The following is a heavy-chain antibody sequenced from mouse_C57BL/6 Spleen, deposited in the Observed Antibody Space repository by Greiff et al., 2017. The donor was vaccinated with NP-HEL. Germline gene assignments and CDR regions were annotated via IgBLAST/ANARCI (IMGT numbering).Heavy chain of an antibody. CDR1: GYTFTSYG. CDR2: IYPRSGNT. V-gene: IGHV1-81*01. CDR3: ARLGDYDVRFAY. J-gene: IGHJ3*01. Sequence: VQLQQSGAELARPGASVKLSCKASGYTFTSYGISWVKQRTGQGLEWIGEIYPRSGNTYYNEKFKGKATLTADKSSSTAYMELRSLTSEDSAVYFCARLGDYDVRFAYWGQGTLVTVSA. D-gene: IGHD2-4*01.